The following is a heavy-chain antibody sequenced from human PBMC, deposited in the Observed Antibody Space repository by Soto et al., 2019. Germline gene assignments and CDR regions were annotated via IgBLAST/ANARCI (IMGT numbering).Heavy chain of an antibody. D-gene: IGHD4-17*01. J-gene: IGHJ6*02. CDR2: IYYSGST. CDR3: VRQPSTVIRSDV. Sequence: QLQLQESGPGLVKPSETLSLTCTVSGGSISSSSYYWGWIRQPPGKGLEWIGSIYYSGSTYYNPSLKSRVTISVDTSKNQFSLKLSSVTAADTAVYYCVRQPSTVIRSDVWGQGTTVTVSS. CDR1: GGSISSSSYY. V-gene: IGHV4-39*01.